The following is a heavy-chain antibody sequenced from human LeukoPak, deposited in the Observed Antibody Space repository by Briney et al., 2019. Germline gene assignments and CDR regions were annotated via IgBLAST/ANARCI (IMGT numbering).Heavy chain of an antibody. D-gene: IGHD1-26*01. J-gene: IGHJ5*01. Sequence: GGSLRLSCVASGFTFSSFSMNWVRQAPGKGLEWVSYISSISSTIYYADSVKGRFTISRDNAKNSLYLQMNSLRAEDPAVYYWANDLEWERKRFDSWGQGTLATVTS. V-gene: IGHV3-48*01. CDR3: ANDLEWERKRFDS. CDR1: GFTFSSFS. CDR2: ISSISSTI.